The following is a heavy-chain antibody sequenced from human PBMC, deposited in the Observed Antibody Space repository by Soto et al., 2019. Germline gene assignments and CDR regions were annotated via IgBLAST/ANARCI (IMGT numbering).Heavy chain of an antibody. CDR3: ARHGPLRGSSSWYWFDP. V-gene: IGHV5-10-1*01. Sequence: PGESLKISCKGSGYSFTSYWISWVRQMPGKGLEWMGRIDPSDSYTNYSPSFQGHVTISADKSISTAYLQWSSLKASDTAMYYCARHGPLRGSSSWYWFDPWGQGTLVTVSS. D-gene: IGHD6-13*01. CDR1: GYSFTSYW. J-gene: IGHJ5*02. CDR2: IDPSDSYT.